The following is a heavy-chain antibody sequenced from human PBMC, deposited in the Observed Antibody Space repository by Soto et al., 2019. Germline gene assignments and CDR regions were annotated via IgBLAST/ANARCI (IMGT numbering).Heavy chain of an antibody. D-gene: IGHD3-3*02. J-gene: IGHJ5*02. CDR1: GGSISSTNYY. Sequence: QLQLQESGPGLVKPSETLSLTCTVSGGSISSTNYYWGWLRQPPGKGLEWIATVYYSGNTYYNPSLKSRVTILVDTSNNHFSLNLSPVTAADTAVYYCAMSFSTTGIPNWFDPWGQGTLVTVSS. V-gene: IGHV4-39*01. CDR3: AMSFSTTGIPNWFDP. CDR2: VYYSGNT.